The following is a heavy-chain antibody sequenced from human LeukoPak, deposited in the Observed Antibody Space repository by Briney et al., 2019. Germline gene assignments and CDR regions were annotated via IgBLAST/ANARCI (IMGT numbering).Heavy chain of an antibody. J-gene: IGHJ4*02. CDR1: GFTFSHYW. CDR2: INPDGSGP. CDR3: AGLPDPG. V-gene: IGHV3-74*03. Sequence: GGSLRLSCAASGFTFSHYWMHWVRQAPGKGPLWVLRINPDGSGPTYADSVKGRFTISRDNAKNTLYLQMNSLRAEDSAVYFCAGLPDPGWGQGTLVTVSS.